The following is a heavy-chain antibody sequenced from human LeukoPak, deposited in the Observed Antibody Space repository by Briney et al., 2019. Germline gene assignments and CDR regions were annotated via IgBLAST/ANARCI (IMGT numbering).Heavy chain of an antibody. V-gene: IGHV3-20*04. D-gene: IGHD3-16*02. CDR2: INWNGGST. CDR3: AREHFLSPPAVTFGGVIVDY. Sequence: PGGSLRLSCAASGFTFDDYGMSWVRQAPGKGLEWVSGINWNGGSTGYADSVKGRFTISRDNAKNSLYLQMNSLRAEDTALYYCAREHFLSPPAVTFGGVIVDYWGQGTLVTVSS. CDR1: GFTFDDYG. J-gene: IGHJ4*02.